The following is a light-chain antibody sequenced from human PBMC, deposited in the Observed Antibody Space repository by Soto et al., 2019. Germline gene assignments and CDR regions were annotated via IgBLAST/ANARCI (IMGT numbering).Light chain of an antibody. V-gene: IGKV3D-15*02. CDR3: QQSGRP. J-gene: IGKJ1*01. CDR2: DTS. CDR1: QGIGDT. Sequence: EVVMMQSPATLSVSPGEDATLSCRASQGIGDTLAWYQHKPGQTPRLLIYDTSTRATGIPDRFSGSGSGTDFTLTISRLEPEDSAVYYCQQSGRPFGQGTKVDI.